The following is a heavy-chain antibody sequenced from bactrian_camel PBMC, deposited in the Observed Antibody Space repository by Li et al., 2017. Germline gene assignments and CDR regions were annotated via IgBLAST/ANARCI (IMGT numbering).Heavy chain of an antibody. J-gene: IGHJ6*01. D-gene: IGHD1*01. CDR3: AARSVGWCPLFEHWLGKRAYTPGGYFAN. CDR1: GYPYGGSYC. Sequence: HVQLVESGGGSVQAGGSLRLSCAASGYPYGGSYCMGWFRQAPGKEREGVTFIYSGDGSTWYAASVRDRFTISLEASKKRMELQMNNLKPEDTAMYYCAARSVGWCPLFEHWLGKRAYTPGGYFANWGQGTQVTVS. V-gene: IGHV3S63*01. CDR2: IYSGDGST.